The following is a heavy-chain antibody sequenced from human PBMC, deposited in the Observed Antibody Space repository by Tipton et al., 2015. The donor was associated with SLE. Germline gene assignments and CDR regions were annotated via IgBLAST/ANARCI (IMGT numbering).Heavy chain of an antibody. Sequence: TLSLTCTVSGGSISSSSYYWGWIRQPPGKGLEWIGYIYYSGRTNYNPSLKSLFTMSLDTSKKQFSLKLSSVSTADTAVYYCARDSSGYYWFDPGGQGTLVTVS. CDR1: GGSISSSSYY. J-gene: IGHJ5*02. D-gene: IGHD3-22*01. CDR3: ARDSSGYYWFDP. V-gene: IGHV4-61*01. CDR2: IYYSGRT.